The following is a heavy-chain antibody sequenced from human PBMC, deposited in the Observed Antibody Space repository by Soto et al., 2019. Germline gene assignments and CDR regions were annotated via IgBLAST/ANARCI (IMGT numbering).Heavy chain of an antibody. CDR1: GFTFSGYA. CDR2: ISASGGDI. Sequence: PGGSLRLSCAASGFTFSGYAMSWVRQAPGKGPEWVSAISASGGDIYYADSVKGRFTISRDNSKNTLYLQMNNLRAEDTAVYYCAKDYDLDVWGQGTTVTVSS. J-gene: IGHJ6*02. V-gene: IGHV3-23*01. CDR3: AKDYDLDV.